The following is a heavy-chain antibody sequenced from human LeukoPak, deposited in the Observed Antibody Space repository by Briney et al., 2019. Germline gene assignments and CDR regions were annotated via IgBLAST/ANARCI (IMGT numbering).Heavy chain of an antibody. CDR1: GFTLSGNW. D-gene: IGHD2-15*01. V-gene: IGHV3-74*01. J-gene: IGHJ4*02. CDR3: ARRDNYDY. Sequence: PGGSLRLSCAASGFTLSGNWMHWVRQAPGKGLVWVSRINSDGSSTSYADSVKGRFTISRDNAKNTPYLQLNSLRAEDTAVYYCARRDNYDYWGQGTLVTVSS. CDR2: INSDGSST.